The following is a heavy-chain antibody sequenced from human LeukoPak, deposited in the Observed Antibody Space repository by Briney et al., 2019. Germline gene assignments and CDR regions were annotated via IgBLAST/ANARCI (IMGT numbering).Heavy chain of an antibody. CDR2: ISYDGSNK. D-gene: IGHD3-10*01. CDR1: GFTFNTAW. V-gene: IGHV3-30*18. CDR3: AKDSFWDYYGSGSLGYFDY. J-gene: IGHJ4*02. Sequence: GGSLRLSCAASGFTFNTAWMSWVRQAPGKGLEWVAVISYDGSNKYYADSVKGRFTISRDNSKNTLYLQMNSLRAEDTAVYYCAKDSFWDYYGSGSLGYFDYWGQGTLVTVSS.